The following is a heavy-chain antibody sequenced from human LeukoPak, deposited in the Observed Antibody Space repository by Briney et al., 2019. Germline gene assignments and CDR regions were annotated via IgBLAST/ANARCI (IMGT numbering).Heavy chain of an antibody. D-gene: IGHD4/OR15-4a*01. Sequence: PSETLSPTCAVYGGSFSGYYWSWIRQPPGKGLEWIGEINHSGSTIYNPSLKSRVTISVDTSKNQFSLKLSSVTAADTAVYYCARKVGANYYYYYYMDVWGKGTTVTISS. V-gene: IGHV4-34*01. J-gene: IGHJ6*03. CDR2: INHSGST. CDR1: GGSFSGYY. CDR3: ARKVGANYYYYYYMDV.